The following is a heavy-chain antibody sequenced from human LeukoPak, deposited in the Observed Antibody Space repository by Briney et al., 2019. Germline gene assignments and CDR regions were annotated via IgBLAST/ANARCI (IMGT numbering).Heavy chain of an antibody. CDR2: ISGSGGST. CDR3: AKYPCSGGSCYSGFDY. CDR1: GFTFSSYA. J-gene: IGHJ4*02. Sequence: QTGGSLRLSCAASGFTFSSYAMSWVRQAPGKGLEWVSAISGSGGSTYYADSVKGRFTISRDNSKNTLYLQMNSLRAEDTAVYYCAKYPCSGGSCYSGFDYWGQGTLVTVSS. D-gene: IGHD2-15*01. V-gene: IGHV3-23*01.